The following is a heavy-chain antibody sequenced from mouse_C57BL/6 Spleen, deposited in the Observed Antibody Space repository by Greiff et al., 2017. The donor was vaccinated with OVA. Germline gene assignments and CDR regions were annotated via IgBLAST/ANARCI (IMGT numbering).Heavy chain of an antibody. CDR1: GYTFTDYY. J-gene: IGHJ2*01. D-gene: IGHD1-1*01. CDR3: AREDYGSFYYFDY. V-gene: IGHV1-26*01. Sequence: VQLQQSGPELVKPGASVKISCKASGYTFTDYYMNWVKQSHGKSLEWIGDINPNNGGTSYNQKFKGKATLTVDKSSSTAYMELRSLTSEDSAVYYCAREDYGSFYYFDYWGQGTTLTVSS. CDR2: INPNNGGT.